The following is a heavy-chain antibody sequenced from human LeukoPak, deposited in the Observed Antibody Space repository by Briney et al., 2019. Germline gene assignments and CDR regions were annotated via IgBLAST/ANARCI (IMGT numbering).Heavy chain of an antibody. V-gene: IGHV4-39*01. CDR2: INYSGST. CDR1: GGSISSSSYY. D-gene: IGHD3-22*01. CDR3: ARGPDSSGHFRHRSPFDY. Sequence: PSETLSLTCTVSGGSISSSSYYWGWIRQPPGKGLEWIGSINYSGSTYYNPSLKSRVTISVDTSKNQFSLKLSSVTAADTAVYYCARGPDSSGHFRHRSPFDYWGQGTLVTVSS. J-gene: IGHJ4*02.